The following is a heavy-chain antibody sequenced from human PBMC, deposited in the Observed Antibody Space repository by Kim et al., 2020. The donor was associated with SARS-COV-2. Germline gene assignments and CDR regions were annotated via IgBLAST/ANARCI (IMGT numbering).Heavy chain of an antibody. CDR2: T. D-gene: IGHD3-10*01. Sequence: TNYNPSLKSRVAISVDTSKNQFSLKLTSVTAADTAVYYCARSPDGSGTDTWGQGTQVTVSS. V-gene: IGHV4-59*01. CDR3: ARSPDGSGTDT. J-gene: IGHJ5*02.